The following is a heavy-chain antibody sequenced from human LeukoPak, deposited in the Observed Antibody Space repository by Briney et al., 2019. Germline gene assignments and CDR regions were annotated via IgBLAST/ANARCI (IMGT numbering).Heavy chain of an antibody. V-gene: IGHV3-23*01. CDR2: ISGSGGST. D-gene: IGHD3-22*01. J-gene: IGHJ4*02. CDR1: GFTFSSYA. CDR3: AKDGGGYDTSGYYYGDY. Sequence: GGSLRLSCAASGFTFSSYAMSWVRQAPGKGLEWVSTISGSGGSTYHADSVKGRFTISRDNSKNTLYLQMNSLRAEDTAVYYCAKDGGGYDTSGYYYGDYWGQGTLVTVSS.